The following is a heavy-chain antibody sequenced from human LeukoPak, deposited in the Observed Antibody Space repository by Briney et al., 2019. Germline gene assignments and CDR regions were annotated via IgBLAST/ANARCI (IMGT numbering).Heavy chain of an antibody. CDR3: ASVGYGDYEGGY. CDR2: INTDGSST. V-gene: IGHV3-74*01. D-gene: IGHD4-17*01. J-gene: IGHJ4*02. CDR1: GFTFSSYW. Sequence: GGSLRLSCAASGFTFSSYWMHWVRQAPGKGLVWVSRINTDGSSTSYADSVKGRFTISRDNAKNTLYLQMNSLRAEDTAVYYCASVGYGDYEGGYWGQGTLVTVSS.